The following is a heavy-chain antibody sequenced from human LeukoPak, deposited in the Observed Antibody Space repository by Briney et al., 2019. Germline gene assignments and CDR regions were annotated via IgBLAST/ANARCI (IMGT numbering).Heavy chain of an antibody. D-gene: IGHD3-10*01. Sequence: GGSLRLSCAASGFTFGDYSMSWVRQAPGKGLEWVAFIRTKAYGATTEYAPSVRGRFIISRDDSKRIAYLQMNSLKTEDTALYYCTRGATIDSSLRGYWGQGTPVTVSS. CDR3: TRGATIDSSLRGY. J-gene: IGHJ4*02. V-gene: IGHV3-49*04. CDR1: GFTFGDYS. CDR2: IRTKAYGATT.